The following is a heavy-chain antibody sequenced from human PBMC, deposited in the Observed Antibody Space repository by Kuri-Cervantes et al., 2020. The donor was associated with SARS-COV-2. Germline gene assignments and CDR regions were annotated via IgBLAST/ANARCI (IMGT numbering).Heavy chain of an antibody. Sequence: GGSLRLSCAASGFTFSSYAMHWVRQAPGKGLEWVAVISYDGSNKYYADSVKGRFTISRDNSKNTLYLQMNSLRAEDTAVYYCASMVRGNYGMDVWGQGTTVTVSS. CDR3: ASMVRGNYGMDV. CDR2: ISYDGSNK. CDR1: GFTFSSYA. J-gene: IGHJ6*02. D-gene: IGHD3-10*01. V-gene: IGHV3-30-3*01.